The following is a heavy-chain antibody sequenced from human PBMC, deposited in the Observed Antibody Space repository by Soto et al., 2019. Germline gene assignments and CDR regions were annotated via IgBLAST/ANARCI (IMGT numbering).Heavy chain of an antibody. CDR3: ARESSYSNSSGY. D-gene: IGHD6-6*01. CDR2: IHYSGST. Sequence: QVQLQESGPGLVKPSQTLSLTCTVSGGSISSGDYYWSWIRQPPGKALEWIGYIHYSGSTYYNPSLKSRVTISVDTTNNQFSLKLSSVTAADTAVYYCARESSYSNSSGYWGQGTLVTVSS. J-gene: IGHJ4*02. CDR1: GGSISSGDYY. V-gene: IGHV4-30-4*01.